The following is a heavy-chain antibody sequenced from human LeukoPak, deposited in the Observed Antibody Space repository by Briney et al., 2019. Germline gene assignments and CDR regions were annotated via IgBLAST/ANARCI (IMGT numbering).Heavy chain of an antibody. CDR2: IKEDGSET. D-gene: IGHD2-15*01. CDR3: ARVVPCSSSSCYSLHYYMDV. Sequence: GGSLGLSCAASGFNFSGYWMTWVRLAPGKGLEWVANIKEDGSETYYVDSVRGRFIVSRDNAKNSLYLQMSRLRAADTAIYYCARVVPCSSSSCYSLHYYMDVWGKGTTVTVSS. J-gene: IGHJ6*03. CDR1: GFNFSGYW. V-gene: IGHV3-7*01.